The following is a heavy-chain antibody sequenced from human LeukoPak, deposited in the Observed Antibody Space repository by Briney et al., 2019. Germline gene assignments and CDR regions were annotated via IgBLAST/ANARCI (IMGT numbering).Heavy chain of an antibody. D-gene: IGHD4-17*01. V-gene: IGHV4-34*01. J-gene: IGHJ4*02. CDR2: ISHSGST. CDR3: ARGLTTTVTSFDY. CDR1: GGSFSGYY. Sequence: PSETLSLTCAVYGGSFSGYYWSWIRQPPGKGLEWIGEISHSGSTNYNPSLKSRVTISVDTSKNQFSLKLSSVTAADTAVYYCARGLTTTVTSFDYWGQGTLVTVSS.